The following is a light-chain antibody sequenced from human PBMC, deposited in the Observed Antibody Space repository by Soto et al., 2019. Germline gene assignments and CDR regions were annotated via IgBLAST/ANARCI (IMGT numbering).Light chain of an antibody. V-gene: IGKV1-9*01. J-gene: IGKJ4*01. Sequence: DIQLTQSPSFLSASVGDRVTITCRASLEISTFLAWYQQKPGKAPNLLIYAASTLQTGFPARFSGGGSGTEFTLTTSSLQPEDFASYSCHQPDRYPFTFGGGTKVEI. CDR3: HQPDRYPFT. CDR1: LEISTF. CDR2: AAS.